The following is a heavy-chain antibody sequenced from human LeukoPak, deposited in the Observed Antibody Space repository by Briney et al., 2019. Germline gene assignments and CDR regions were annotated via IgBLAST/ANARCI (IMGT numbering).Heavy chain of an antibody. CDR1: GFSFSDYY. CDR2: ISSSGGTI. CDR3: ASSYYYDSSGYLAPLDY. V-gene: IGHV3-11*04. Sequence: GGSLRLSCAASGFSFSDYYMSWIRQAPGKGLEWVSYISSSGGTIYYADSVRGRFTISRDDAKNSLYLQMDSLRAEDTAVYYCASSYYYDSSGYLAPLDYWGQGTLVTVSS. D-gene: IGHD3-22*01. J-gene: IGHJ4*02.